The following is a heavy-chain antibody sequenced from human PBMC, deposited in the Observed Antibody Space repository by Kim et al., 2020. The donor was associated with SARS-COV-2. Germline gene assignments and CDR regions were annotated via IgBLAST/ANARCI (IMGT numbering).Heavy chain of an antibody. J-gene: IGHJ4*01. V-gene: IGHV1-18*01. Sequence: ASVKVSCKASGYPFTTYGITWVRQAPGQALEWIGWISTLKGYSQSAQKFRDRVTMTTETSATTAYMELRNLGSDDSAIYYCARDRWPSGGPLPHRCFD. D-gene: IGHD2-15*01. CDR2: ISTLKGYS. CDR3: ARDRWPSGGPLPHRCFD. CDR1: GYPFTTYG.